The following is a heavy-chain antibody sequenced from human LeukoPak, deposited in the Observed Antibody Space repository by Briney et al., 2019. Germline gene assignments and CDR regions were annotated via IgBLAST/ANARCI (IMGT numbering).Heavy chain of an antibody. CDR3: ARDWESASAHILFGYYYYYMDV. Sequence: ASVKVSCKASGYTFTSYYMHWVRQAPGQGLEWMGIINPSGGSTSYAQKFQGRVTMTRDTSTSTVYMELSSLRSEDTAVYYCARDWESASAHILFGYYYYYMDVWGKGTTVTVSS. V-gene: IGHV1-46*01. CDR1: GYTFTSYY. J-gene: IGHJ6*03. CDR2: INPSGGST. D-gene: IGHD1-26*01.